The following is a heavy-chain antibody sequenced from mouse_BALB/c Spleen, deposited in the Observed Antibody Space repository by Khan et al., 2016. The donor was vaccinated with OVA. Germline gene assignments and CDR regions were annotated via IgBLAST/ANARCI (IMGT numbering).Heavy chain of an antibody. V-gene: IGHV1-4*01. CDR3: VRDGAYHRNDGWFAY. J-gene: IGHJ3*01. Sequence: QVRLQQSGAELARPGASVKMSCQASGYTFTSYTIHWIKLRPGPGLEWIGFINPSNGYTNYNQKFKDKATLTADKSSTTVYMQLSSLTSDDSAVYNCVRDGAYHRNDGWFAYWGQGTLVTVSA. CDR2: INPSNGYT. CDR1: GYTFTSYT. D-gene: IGHD2-14*01.